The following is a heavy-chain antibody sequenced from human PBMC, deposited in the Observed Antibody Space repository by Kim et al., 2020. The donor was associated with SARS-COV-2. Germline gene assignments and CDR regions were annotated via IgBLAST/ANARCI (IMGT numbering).Heavy chain of an antibody. Sequence: SETLSLTCTVSGGSISSSSYYWGWIRQPPGKGLEWIGSIYYSGSTYYNPSLKSRVTISVDTSKNQFSLKLSSVTAADTAVYYCARTPIAVSGTWFDPWGQGTLLTVSS. D-gene: IGHD6-19*01. CDR2: IYYSGST. CDR3: ARTPIAVSGTWFDP. CDR1: GGSISSSSYY. V-gene: IGHV4-39*01. J-gene: IGHJ5*02.